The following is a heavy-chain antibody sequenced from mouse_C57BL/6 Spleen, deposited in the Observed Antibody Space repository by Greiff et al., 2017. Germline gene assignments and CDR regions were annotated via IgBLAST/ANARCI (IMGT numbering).Heavy chain of an antibody. CDR3: ALTTVVAFYWYFDV. CDR1: GYTFTSYW. Sequence: QVQLQQPGAELVMPGASVKLSCKASGYTFTSYWMHWVKQRPGQGLEWIGEIDPSDSYTNYNQKFKGKSTLTVDKSSSTAYMQLSSLTSEDSAVYYCALTTVVAFYWYFDVWGTGTTVTVAS. J-gene: IGHJ1*03. D-gene: IGHD1-1*01. V-gene: IGHV1-69*01. CDR2: IDPSDSYT.